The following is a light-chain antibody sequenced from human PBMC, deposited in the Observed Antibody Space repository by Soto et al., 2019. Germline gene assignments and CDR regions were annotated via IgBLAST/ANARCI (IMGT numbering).Light chain of an antibody. V-gene: IGLV2-14*01. Sequence: QSALTQPASVSGSPGQSITISCTGTNSDVGGYNYVSWYQQHPGKAPKLMIYDVSNRPSGVSNRFSGTKSGNTASLTISGLQAEDEADYYCSSFTSRRTSVFGTGTKRTVL. J-gene: IGLJ1*01. CDR1: NSDVGGYNY. CDR2: DVS. CDR3: SSFTSRRTSV.